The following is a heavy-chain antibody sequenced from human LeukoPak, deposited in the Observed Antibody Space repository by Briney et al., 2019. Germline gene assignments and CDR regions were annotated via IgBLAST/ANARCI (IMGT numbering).Heavy chain of an antibody. V-gene: IGHV3-23*01. J-gene: IGHJ4*02. D-gene: IGHD6-19*01. Sequence: AGGSLRLSCAASGFTVSSNYMSWVRQAPGKGLEWVSAISGSGGSTYYADSVKGRFTISRDNSKNTLYLQMNSLRAEDTAVYYCARGTGYSSGWYDYWGQGTLVTVSS. CDR1: GFTVSSNY. CDR3: ARGTGYSSGWYDY. CDR2: ISGSGGST.